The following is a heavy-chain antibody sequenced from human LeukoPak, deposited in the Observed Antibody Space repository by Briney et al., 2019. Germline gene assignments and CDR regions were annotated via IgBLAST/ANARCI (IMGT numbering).Heavy chain of an antibody. D-gene: IGHD2-2*01. J-gene: IGHJ4*02. Sequence: ASVKVSCKASGYTFTGYYMHWVRQAPGLGLEWMGRINPNSGGTNYAQKFQGRVTMTRDPSISTAYMELSRLRSDDTAVYYCARNSGGIVVVPTAAPDYWGQGTLVTVSS. CDR2: INPNSGGT. V-gene: IGHV1-2*06. CDR3: ARNSGGIVVVPTAAPDY. CDR1: GYTFTGYY.